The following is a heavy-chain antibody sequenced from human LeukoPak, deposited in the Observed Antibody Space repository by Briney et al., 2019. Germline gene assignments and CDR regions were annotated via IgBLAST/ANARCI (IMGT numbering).Heavy chain of an antibody. V-gene: IGHV1-8*01. J-gene: IGHJ4*02. CDR1: GYTFTSYD. Sequence: GASVTVSCTASGYTFTSYDINWVRQATGQGLEWMGWMNPNSGNTGYAQKFQGRVTMTRNTSISTAYMELSSLRSEDTAVYYCASTSSSWYVFDYWGQGTLVTVSS. CDR3: ASTSSSWYVFDY. D-gene: IGHD6-13*01. CDR2: MNPNSGNT.